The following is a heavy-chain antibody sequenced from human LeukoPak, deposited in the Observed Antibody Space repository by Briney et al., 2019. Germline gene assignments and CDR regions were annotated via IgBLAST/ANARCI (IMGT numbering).Heavy chain of an antibody. V-gene: IGHV4-59*02. CDR1: GGSVNGYY. Sequence: PSETLSLTCTVSGGSVNGYYWNWIRQAPGKGLEWIGFIHYSGLTVYSPSLQSRVSMSVDTSRNQFSLDLSPATAADTALYYCARDPPEDEWNSLDSWGQGILVTVSS. D-gene: IGHD1-7*01. J-gene: IGHJ4*02. CDR2: IHYSGLT. CDR3: ARDPPEDEWNSLDS.